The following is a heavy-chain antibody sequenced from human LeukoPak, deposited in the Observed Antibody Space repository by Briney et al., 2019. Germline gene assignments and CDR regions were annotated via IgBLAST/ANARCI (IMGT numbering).Heavy chain of an antibody. CDR1: GFTFSIYW. Sequence: GGPLRLSCAASGFTFSIYWMHWVPQAPGKGRVGFSSNNSDGSSTSYAASVKGRFTIYRENAENTLYMQMNSLRAEDTAVYYCARGVAGYCTNGVCYPLDYWGQGTLVTVSS. J-gene: IGHJ4*02. CDR3: ARGVAGYCTNGVCYPLDY. D-gene: IGHD2-8*01. CDR2: NNSDGSST. V-gene: IGHV3-74*01.